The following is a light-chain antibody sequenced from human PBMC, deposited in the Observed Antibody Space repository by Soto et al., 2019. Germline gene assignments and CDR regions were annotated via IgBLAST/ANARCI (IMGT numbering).Light chain of an antibody. CDR1: QSVGTK. CDR2: HVS. J-gene: IGKJ1*01. CDR3: LQYNKWPRT. Sequence: EIVMTHSPGTLSVSPCERATLSRRASQSVGTKLAWYQQKPGQVPRLLIYHVSSRATGVPARFSGSGSVTEFTLSISSLQSEDFAVYYCLQYNKWPRTFGQGTKVDNK. V-gene: IGKV3-15*01.